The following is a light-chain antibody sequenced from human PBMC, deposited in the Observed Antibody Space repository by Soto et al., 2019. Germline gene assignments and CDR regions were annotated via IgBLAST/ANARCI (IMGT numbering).Light chain of an antibody. Sequence: DIQMTQSPSSLSASVGDRVTLTCRASQTVSTYLNWYQQKPGKAPKLLIHAASSLQSGVPARFSGSGSGTDFTLTISSLQPEDFATYYCQQSYSSPRTFGQGTKVDIK. CDR2: AAS. V-gene: IGKV1-39*01. CDR1: QTVSTY. J-gene: IGKJ1*01. CDR3: QQSYSSPRT.